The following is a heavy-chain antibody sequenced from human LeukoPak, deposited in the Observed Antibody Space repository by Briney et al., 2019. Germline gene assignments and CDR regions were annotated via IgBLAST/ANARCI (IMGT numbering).Heavy chain of an antibody. CDR2: IYYTGST. D-gene: IGHD6-13*01. CDR3: ARRGITYSSSFFEY. J-gene: IGHJ4*02. V-gene: IGHV4-39*01. CDR1: GGSISGGKDF. Sequence: KSSETLSLTCTVSGGSISGGKDFWGWIRQPPGKGLEWIGSIYYTGSTYYNPSLKSRVTISVDTSRNEISLQVHSVTATDTAVYYCARRGITYSSSFFEYWGQGSLVTVSS.